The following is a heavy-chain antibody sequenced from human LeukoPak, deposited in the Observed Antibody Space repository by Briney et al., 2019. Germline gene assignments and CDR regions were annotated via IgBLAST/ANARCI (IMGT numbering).Heavy chain of an antibody. J-gene: IGHJ4*02. CDR3: AKDMGQQLVLVYFDY. V-gene: IGHV3-48*04. Sequence: PGGSLRLSCAASGFTFSASSMSWVRQAPGKGLEWITYISGNSNTIYYADSVKGRFTISRDNAKKSQYLQMNSLRAEDTALYYCAKDMGQQLVLVYFDYWGQGTLVTVSS. CDR1: GFTFSASS. CDR2: ISGNSNTI. D-gene: IGHD6-13*01.